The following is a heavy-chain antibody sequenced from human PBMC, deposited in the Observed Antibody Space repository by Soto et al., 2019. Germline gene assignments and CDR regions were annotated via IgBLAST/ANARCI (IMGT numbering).Heavy chain of an antibody. V-gene: IGHV4-59*08. D-gene: IGHD1-26*01. CDR3: VKGGTSKFDP. CDR1: GGSISSYY. CDR2: IYYSGST. J-gene: IGHJ5*02. Sequence: PSETLSLTCTVSGGSISSYYWSWIRQPPGKGLEWIGYIYYSGSTNYNPSLKSRVTISVDTSKNQFSLKLSSVTAADTAVYYCVKGGTSKFDPWGQGALVTVSS.